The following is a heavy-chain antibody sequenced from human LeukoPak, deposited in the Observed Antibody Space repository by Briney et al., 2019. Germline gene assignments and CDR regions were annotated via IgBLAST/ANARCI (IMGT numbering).Heavy chain of an antibody. J-gene: IGHJ4*02. D-gene: IGHD2-15*01. CDR3: ARERNVCCGGTCYSWYYDY. CDR1: GFTFNAHG. V-gene: IGHV3-33*01. CDR2: IWYDGSKK. Sequence: GGSLRLSCAASGFTFNAHGMHWVRQAPGKGLEWVTVIWYDGSKKYYADSVKGRFTISRDDSTNMLYLQMNSLGAEDTGVYYCARERNVCCGGTCYSWYYDYWGQGTLVAVFS.